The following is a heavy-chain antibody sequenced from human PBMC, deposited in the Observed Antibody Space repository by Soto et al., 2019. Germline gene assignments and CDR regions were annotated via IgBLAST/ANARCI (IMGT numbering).Heavy chain of an antibody. Sequence: QVQLQESGPGLVKPSQTLSLTCTVSGGSISSDGYYWSWIRQHPGKGLEWIGFIYYSGSTYYNPSLKSRVTISVDTSKNQFSLKLISVTAADTAVYYCARELTSDILTGYNIPWYFDLWGRGTLVTVSS. J-gene: IGHJ2*01. D-gene: IGHD3-9*01. CDR2: IYYSGST. V-gene: IGHV4-31*03. CDR1: GGSISSDGYY. CDR3: ARELTSDILTGYNIPWYFDL.